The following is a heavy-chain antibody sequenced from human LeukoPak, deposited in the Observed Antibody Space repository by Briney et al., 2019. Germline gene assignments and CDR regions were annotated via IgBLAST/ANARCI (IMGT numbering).Heavy chain of an antibody. V-gene: IGHV1-8*03. J-gene: IGHJ4*02. CDR1: GYTFTSYD. Sequence: GASVKVSCKASGYTFTSYDINWMRQAAGQGLEWMGWMNPSSGNTGYAQNFQGRVTITRDTSISTAYMELRGLRSDDTAIYYCARDGGAPGPIYGDYWGQGTPVTVSS. CDR3: ARDGGAPGPIYGDY. D-gene: IGHD4-23*01. CDR2: MNPSSGNT.